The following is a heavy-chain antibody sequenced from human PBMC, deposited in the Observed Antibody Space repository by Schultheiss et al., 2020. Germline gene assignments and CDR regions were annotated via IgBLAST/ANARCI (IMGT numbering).Heavy chain of an antibody. Sequence: SETLSLTCTVSGGSISSSSYYWGWIRQPPGKGLEWIGSIYYSGSTNYNPSLKSRVTISVDTSKNQFSLKLSSVTAADTAVYYCARVDSSGWYVYWGQGTLVTVSS. V-gene: IGHV4-39*07. D-gene: IGHD6-19*01. J-gene: IGHJ4*02. CDR3: ARVDSSGWYVY. CDR2: IYYSGST. CDR1: GGSISSSSYY.